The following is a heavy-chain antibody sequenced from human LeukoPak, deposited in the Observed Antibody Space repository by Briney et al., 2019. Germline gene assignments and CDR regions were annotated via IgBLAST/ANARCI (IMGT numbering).Heavy chain of an antibody. CDR3: ARGASYSSGRYDY. V-gene: IGHV3-21*01. Sequence: GGSLRLSCAASGFTFSSYSMNRVRQAPGKGLEWVSSISSSSSYIYYADSVKGRFTISRDNAKNSLYLQMNSLRAEDTAVYFCARGASYSSGRYDYWGQGTLVTVSS. J-gene: IGHJ4*02. CDR2: ISSSSSYI. CDR1: GFTFSSYS. D-gene: IGHD6-19*01.